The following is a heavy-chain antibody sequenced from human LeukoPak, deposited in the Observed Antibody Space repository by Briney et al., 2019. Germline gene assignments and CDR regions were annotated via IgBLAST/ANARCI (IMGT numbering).Heavy chain of an antibody. CDR2: ISSSSSTI. V-gene: IGHV3-48*04. CDR3: GKDVLAGGLDV. J-gene: IGHJ6*02. Sequence: GGSLRLSCAASGFTFSTYSMTWVRQAPGKGLEWVSYISSSSSTIYYGGSVKGRFTISRDNAKNSLYLQMNSLRAEDTALYYCGKDVLAGGLDVWGQGTTVTVSS. CDR1: GFTFSTYS.